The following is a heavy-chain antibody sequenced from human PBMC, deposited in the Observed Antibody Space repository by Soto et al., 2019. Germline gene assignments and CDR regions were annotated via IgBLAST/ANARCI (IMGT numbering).Heavy chain of an antibody. J-gene: IGHJ5*02. V-gene: IGHV3-23*01. Sequence: GGSLRLSCAASGFTFSSYAMSWVRQAPGKGLEWVSAISGSGRSTYYADSVKCRFTISRDNSKNTLYLQINSLRADDTAVYYCAKDTGGSPRWFDPWGQGTLVTVSS. CDR3: AKDTGGSPRWFDP. D-gene: IGHD1-26*01. CDR2: ISGSGRST. CDR1: GFTFSSYA.